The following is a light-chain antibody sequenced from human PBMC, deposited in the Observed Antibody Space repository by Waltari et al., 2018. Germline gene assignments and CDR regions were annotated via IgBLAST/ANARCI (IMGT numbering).Light chain of an antibody. CDR3: QHYVRLPVT. V-gene: IGKV3-20*01. CDR1: QSVRGT. J-gene: IGKJ1*01. CDR2: GAS. Sequence: EIVLTQSPGTLSLSPGETATLACRASQSVRGTLAWHQLKPGQAPRPLIYGASSRATGIPDRFSGSGSGTDFSLTISRLEPEDFAVYYCQHYVRLPVTFGQGTRVEIK.